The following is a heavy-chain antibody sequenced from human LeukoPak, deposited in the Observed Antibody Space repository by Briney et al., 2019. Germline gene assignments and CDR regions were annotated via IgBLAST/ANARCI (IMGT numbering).Heavy chain of an antibody. CDR2: ISGSGSST. Sequence: GGSLRLSCAASGFTFSSYDMSWVRQAPRKGLEWVSGISGSGSSTYYADSVKGRFTISRDNSKSTLYLQMNSLRAEDTAVYYCAKDRHAPGRYCSSTICFPFDPWGQGTLVTVSS. J-gene: IGHJ5*02. CDR1: GFTFSSYD. D-gene: IGHD2-2*01. V-gene: IGHV3-23*01. CDR3: AKDRHAPGRYCSSTICFPFDP.